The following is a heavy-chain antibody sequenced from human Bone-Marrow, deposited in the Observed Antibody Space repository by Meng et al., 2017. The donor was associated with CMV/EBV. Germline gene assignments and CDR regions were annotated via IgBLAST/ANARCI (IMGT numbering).Heavy chain of an antibody. Sequence: GSLRLSCAVYGGSFSGYYWSWIRQPPGKGLEWIGEINHSGSTNYNPSLKSRVTISVDTSKNQFSLKLSSVTAADTAVYYCARDRIVVVPAAIYYYYGMDVWGQGTTVTVSS. D-gene: IGHD2-2*01. CDR3: ARDRIVVVPAAIYYYYGMDV. J-gene: IGHJ6*02. CDR1: GGSFSGYY. CDR2: INHSGST. V-gene: IGHV4-34*01.